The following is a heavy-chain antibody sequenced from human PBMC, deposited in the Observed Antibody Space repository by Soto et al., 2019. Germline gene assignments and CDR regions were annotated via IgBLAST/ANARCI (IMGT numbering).Heavy chain of an antibody. D-gene: IGHD2-21*01. V-gene: IGHV1-18*01. CDR3: ARVYCGGDCFSGGDFDS. CDR1: GYTFTTYG. J-gene: IGHJ4*02. CDR2: ISVYNGDT. Sequence: QVQLVQSGTEVKKAGSAVKVSCKTSGYTFTTYGISWIRQAPGQGLEWIAWISVYNGDTNYAQNVQGRVTMTTDTLTTTAYLERRSLRSDDTAVYYCARVYCGGDCFSGGDFDSWVQGTLVTVS.